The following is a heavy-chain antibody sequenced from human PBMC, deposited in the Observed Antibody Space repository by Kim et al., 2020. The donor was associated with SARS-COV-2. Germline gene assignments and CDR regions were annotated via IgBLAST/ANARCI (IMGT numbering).Heavy chain of an antibody. CDR2: IYYSGST. J-gene: IGHJ6*02. V-gene: IGHV4-59*08. CDR3: ASLRNRGYYYGMDV. D-gene: IGHD2-21*02. Sequence: SETLSLTCTVSGGSISSYYWSWIRQPPGKGLEWIGYIYYSGSTNYNPSLKSRVTISVDTSKNQFSLKLSSVTAADTAVYYCASLRNRGYYYGMDVWGQGTTVTVTS. CDR1: GGSISSYY.